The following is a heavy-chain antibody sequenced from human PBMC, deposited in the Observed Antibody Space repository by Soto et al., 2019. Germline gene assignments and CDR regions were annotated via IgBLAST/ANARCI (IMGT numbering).Heavy chain of an antibody. V-gene: IGHV3-23*01. CDR3: IVTGIEYFHH. J-gene: IGHJ1*01. CDR1: EFTFSSYA. CDR2: ISGTGRVT. Sequence: EVQLLESGGGLVQPGGSLKLSCAASEFTFSSYAMSWVRQAPGKGLEWVSGISGTGRVTNYAESVKGRFTISRDNPKSTLFLQMNSLRPEDTAVYYDIVTGIEYFHHWGQGTPVTVSS. D-gene: IGHD3-9*01.